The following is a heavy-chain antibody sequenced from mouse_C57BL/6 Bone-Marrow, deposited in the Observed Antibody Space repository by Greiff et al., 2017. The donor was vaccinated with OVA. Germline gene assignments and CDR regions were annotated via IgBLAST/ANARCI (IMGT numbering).Heavy chain of an antibody. Sequence: VHLVESGPELVKPGASVKISCKASGYSFTSYYIHWVKQRPGQGLEWIGWIYPGSGNTKYNEKFKGKATLTADTSSSTAYMQLSSLTSEDSAVYYCARGDGNYGAMDYWGQGTSVTVSS. CDR3: ARGDGNYGAMDY. CDR2: IYPGSGNT. J-gene: IGHJ4*01. D-gene: IGHD2-1*01. CDR1: GYSFTSYY. V-gene: IGHV1-66*01.